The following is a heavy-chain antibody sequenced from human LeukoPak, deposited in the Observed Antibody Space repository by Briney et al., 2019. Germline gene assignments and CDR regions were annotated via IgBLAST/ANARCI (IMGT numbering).Heavy chain of an antibody. CDR1: GGSISSYY. V-gene: IGHV4-59*08. Sequence: PSETLSLTCTVSGGSISSYYWSWIRQPPGKGLEWLGHISYSGETNYNPSLKSRVTISVDTSKNQFSLKLSSVTAADTAVYYCARHPRGNDAFDIWGQGTMVTVSS. J-gene: IGHJ3*02. CDR3: ARHPRGNDAFDI. D-gene: IGHD4-23*01. CDR2: ISYSGET.